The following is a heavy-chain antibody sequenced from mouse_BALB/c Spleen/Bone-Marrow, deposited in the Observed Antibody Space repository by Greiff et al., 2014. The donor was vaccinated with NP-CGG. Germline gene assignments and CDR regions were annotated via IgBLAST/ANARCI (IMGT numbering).Heavy chain of an antibody. CDR2: IDPANGDT. J-gene: IGHJ1*01. Sequence: EVQLQQSGSELVEPGASVRLSCAASGFNIKDTYMHWVKQRPEQGLEWIGRIDPANGDTKYDPKFQGKATITADTSSNTAYLQLSSLTSEDTAVYYCTRPSFYYGSSHWYFDVWGAGTTVTVSS. CDR3: TRPSFYYGSSHWYFDV. V-gene: IGHV14-3*02. D-gene: IGHD1-1*01. CDR1: GFNIKDTY.